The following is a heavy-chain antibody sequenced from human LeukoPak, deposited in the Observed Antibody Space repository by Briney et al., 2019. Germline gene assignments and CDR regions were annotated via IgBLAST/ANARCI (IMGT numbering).Heavy chain of an antibody. V-gene: IGHV3-21*01. Sequence: PGGSLRLSCAASGFTFSSYAMNWVRQAPGKGLEWVSCISSGSEYRFYADSVKGRFTISRDNAKNSLYLQMNSLRAEDTAVYYCERARAETYYYGMDVWGQGTTVTVSS. CDR3: ERARAETYYYGMDV. CDR2: ISSGSEYR. CDR1: GFTFSSYA. J-gene: IGHJ6*02.